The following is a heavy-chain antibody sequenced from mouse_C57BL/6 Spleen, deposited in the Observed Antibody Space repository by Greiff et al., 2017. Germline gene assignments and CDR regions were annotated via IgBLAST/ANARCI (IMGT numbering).Heavy chain of an antibody. J-gene: IGHJ2*01. V-gene: IGHV1-55*01. D-gene: IGHD1-1*01. Sequence: VQLQQPGAELVKPGASVKMSCKASGYTFTSYWITWVKQRPGQGLEWIGDIYPGSGSTNYNEKFKSKATLTVDTSSSTAYMQLSSLTSEDSAVYYCARSDYYGSSFDYWGKGTTLTVSS. CDR2: IYPGSGST. CDR1: GYTFTSYW. CDR3: ARSDYYGSSFDY.